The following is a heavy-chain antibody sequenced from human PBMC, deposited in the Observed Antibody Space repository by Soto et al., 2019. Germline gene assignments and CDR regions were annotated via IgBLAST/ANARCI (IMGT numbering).Heavy chain of an antibody. Sequence: QVQLVQSGDDVKKSGDSVKVSCKASGYTLTSYGISWVRQAPGQGLEWVGWISADNGHTIYAERLQGRVTVTADTSTRTVYMELRSLRPDDTALYYCARAPMRFLEWSYGGMDVWGQGTTVTVSS. V-gene: IGHV1-18*01. D-gene: IGHD3-3*01. CDR3: ARAPMRFLEWSYGGMDV. CDR1: GYTLTSYG. J-gene: IGHJ6*02. CDR2: ISADNGHT.